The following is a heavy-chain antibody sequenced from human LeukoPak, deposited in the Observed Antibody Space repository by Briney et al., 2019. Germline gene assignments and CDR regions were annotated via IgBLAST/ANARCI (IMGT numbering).Heavy chain of an antibody. Sequence: PGGSLRLSCAASGFTFSSYAMSWVRQAPGKGLEWVPAISGSGGSTYYADSVKGRFTISRDNSKNTLYLQMNSLRAEDTAVYYCAKDRGDGSGMDVWGQGTTVTVSS. CDR3: AKDRGDGSGMDV. D-gene: IGHD3-10*01. CDR2: ISGSGGST. V-gene: IGHV3-23*01. J-gene: IGHJ6*02. CDR1: GFTFSSYA.